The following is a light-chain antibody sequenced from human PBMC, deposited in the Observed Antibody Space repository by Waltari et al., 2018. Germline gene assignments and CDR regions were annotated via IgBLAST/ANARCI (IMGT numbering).Light chain of an antibody. CDR2: KAS. CDR1: QNINTW. Sequence: DIQMTQSPSTLSASVGDSVTSTCRASQNINTWLAWHQQKPGKAPKLLIYKASSLESGVPSRFSGSGSGTEFTLTISSLQPDDFATYYCLQYNGEPRTFGQGTKVEVK. CDR3: LQYNGEPRT. V-gene: IGKV1-5*03. J-gene: IGKJ1*01.